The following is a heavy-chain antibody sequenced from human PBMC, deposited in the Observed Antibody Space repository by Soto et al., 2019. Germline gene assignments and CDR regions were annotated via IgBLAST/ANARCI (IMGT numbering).Heavy chain of an antibody. CDR1: GFTFSDYY. V-gene: IGHV3-11*01. Sequence: QVHLVESGGGLVQPGGSLRLSCAASGFTFSDYYMSWIRQAPGKGLEWVSYISSSGSTIYYADSVKGRFTISRDNAKSSLYLQMHSLRAEDTAVYYCARVSFEKQQNWFDPWGQGTLVTVSS. D-gene: IGHD6-13*01. CDR3: ARVSFEKQQNWFDP. J-gene: IGHJ5*02. CDR2: ISSSGSTI.